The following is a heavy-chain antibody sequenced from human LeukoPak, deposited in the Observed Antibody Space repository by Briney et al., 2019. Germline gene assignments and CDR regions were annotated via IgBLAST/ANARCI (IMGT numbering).Heavy chain of an antibody. J-gene: IGHJ4*02. Sequence: GGSLRLPCAASGLTVSTNYFSWVRLAPGKGLEWVSVIYADGRTYYADSVKGRFTISRDNSRNTLSLQMNRLRAEDTAVYYCSRDPTSMVTMGDYWGQGTLVTVSS. D-gene: IGHD4-17*01. CDR3: SRDPTSMVTMGDY. V-gene: IGHV3-53*01. CDR1: GLTVSTNY. CDR2: IYADGRT.